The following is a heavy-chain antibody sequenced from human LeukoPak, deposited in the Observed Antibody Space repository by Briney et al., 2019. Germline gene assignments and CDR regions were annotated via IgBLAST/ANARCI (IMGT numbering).Heavy chain of an antibody. CDR1: GGSISSSS. CDR2: IYSSGTT. CDR3: ARHYESSGYWHYDYYMDV. Sequence: SETLSLTCTVSGGSISSSSWNWIRQPAGKGLEWIGRIYSSGTTNYNPSLNSRITISVDTSKNQFSLRLNSVTAADTAIYYCARHYESSGYWHYDYYMDVRGKGTTVTVSS. V-gene: IGHV4-4*07. D-gene: IGHD3-22*01. J-gene: IGHJ6*03.